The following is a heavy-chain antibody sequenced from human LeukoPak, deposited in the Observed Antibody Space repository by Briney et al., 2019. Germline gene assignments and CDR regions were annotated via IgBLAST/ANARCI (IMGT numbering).Heavy chain of an antibody. D-gene: IGHD5-24*01. CDR3: ARGVPRLRGLQPNWFDP. J-gene: IGHJ5*02. V-gene: IGHV1-8*01. CDR2: TNPNSGNI. CDR1: GYTFTSYD. Sequence: ASVKVSCKASGYTFTSYDINWVRQATGQGLEWMGWTNPNSGNIGYAQKFQGRVTMTRNTSISTAYMELSSLRSEDTAVYYYARGVPRLRGLQPNWFDPWGQGTLVTVSS.